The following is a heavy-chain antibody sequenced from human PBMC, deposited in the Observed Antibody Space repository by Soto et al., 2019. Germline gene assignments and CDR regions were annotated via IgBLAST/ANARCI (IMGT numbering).Heavy chain of an antibody. V-gene: IGHV1-3*01. CDR1: GYTFTSYA. D-gene: IGHD2-8*01. CDR3: ARDGFGGYCTNGVCYPGNWFDP. J-gene: IGHJ5*02. Sequence: ASVKVSCKASGYTFTSYAMHWVRQAPGQRLEWMGWINAGNGNTKYSQKFQGRVTITRDTSASTAYMELSSLRSEDTAVYYCARDGFGGYCTNGVCYPGNWFDPWG. CDR2: INAGNGNT.